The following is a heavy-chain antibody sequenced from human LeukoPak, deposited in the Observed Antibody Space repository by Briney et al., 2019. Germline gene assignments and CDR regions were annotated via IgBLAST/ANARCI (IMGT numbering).Heavy chain of an antibody. CDR3: ASRYYYDSSGLYYYMDV. V-gene: IGHV1-69*13. D-gene: IGHD3-22*01. Sequence: ASVKVSCKASGGTFSSYAISWVRQAPGQGLEWMGGTIPIFGTANYAQKFQGRVTITADESTSTAYMELSSLRSEDTAVYYCASRYYYDSSGLYYYMDVWGKGTTVTVSS. CDR1: GGTFSSYA. CDR2: TIPIFGTA. J-gene: IGHJ6*03.